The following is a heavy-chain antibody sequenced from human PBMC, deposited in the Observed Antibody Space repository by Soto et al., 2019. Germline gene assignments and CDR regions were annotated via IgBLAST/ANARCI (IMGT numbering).Heavy chain of an antibody. CDR3: ARMTTVNTRGY. Sequence: QVQLVESGGGVVQPGRSLRLSCAASGFTFSSYAMHWVRQAPGKGLEWVAVISYDGSNKYYADSVKGRFTISRDNSKNPLYLQMNRLRAEDTAVYYCARMTTVNTRGYWGQGTLVTVSS. V-gene: IGHV3-30-3*01. CDR1: GFTFSSYA. J-gene: IGHJ4*02. D-gene: IGHD4-17*01. CDR2: ISYDGSNK.